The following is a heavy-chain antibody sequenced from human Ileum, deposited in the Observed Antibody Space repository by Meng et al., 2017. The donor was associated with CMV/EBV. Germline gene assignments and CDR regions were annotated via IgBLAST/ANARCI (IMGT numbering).Heavy chain of an antibody. J-gene: IGHJ4*02. CDR2: IFHSGAS. V-gene: IGHV4-4*02. CDR3: ADPPAGL. D-gene: IGHD3-16*01. CDR1: GGSLIGTNW. Sequence: QVQLQESGPGLVKPSGTLSLTCVVSGGSLIGTNWWNWVRQPPGGGLEWIGEIFHSGASNYNPSLKSRATISIDNSKNQFSLRLTSVTVADTAVYFCADPPAGLWGQGVLVTVSS.